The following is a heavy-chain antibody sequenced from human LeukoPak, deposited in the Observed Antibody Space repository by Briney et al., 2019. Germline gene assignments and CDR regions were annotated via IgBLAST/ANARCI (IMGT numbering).Heavy chain of an antibody. Sequence: SETLSLTCTVSGGSISSSSYYWGWIRQPPGKGLEWIGSIYYSGSTYYNPSLKSRVTISVDTSKNQFSLKLSSVTAADTAVYYCARAVVLRFLEWLPHYFDYWGQEPWSPSPQ. V-gene: IGHV4-39*01. D-gene: IGHD3-3*01. CDR2: IYYSGST. CDR3: ARAVVLRFLEWLPHYFDY. CDR1: GGSISSSSYY. J-gene: IGHJ4*01.